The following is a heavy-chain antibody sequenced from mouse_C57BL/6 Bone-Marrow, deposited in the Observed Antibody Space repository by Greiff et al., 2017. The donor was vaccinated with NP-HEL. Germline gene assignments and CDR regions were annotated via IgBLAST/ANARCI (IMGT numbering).Heavy chain of an antibody. V-gene: IGHV1-62-2*01. CDR2: FYPGSGSI. D-gene: IGHD2-3*01. J-gene: IGHJ3*01. CDR3: ARHAIYDGYYGPFAY. Sequence: QVQLQQSGAELVKPGASVKLSCTASGYTFTEYTIHWVKQRSGQGLEWIGWFYPGSGSIKYNEKFKDKATLTADKSSSTVYMALSRLTSEDSAVYFYARHAIYDGYYGPFAYWGQGTLVTVSA. CDR1: GYTFTEYT.